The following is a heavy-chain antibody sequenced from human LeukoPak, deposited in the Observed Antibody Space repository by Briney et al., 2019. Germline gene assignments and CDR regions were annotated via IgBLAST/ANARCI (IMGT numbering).Heavy chain of an antibody. CDR2: IYSGGST. CDR1: GFTVSSNY. Sequence: GGSLRLSCAASGFTVSSNYMSWVRQAPGKGLEWVSVIYSGGSTYYADSVKGRFTVSRDNSKNTLYLQMNSLRAEDTAVYYCARDIITQKTKHAFDIWSQGTMVTVSS. J-gene: IGHJ3*02. V-gene: IGHV3-66*01. CDR3: ARDIITQKTKHAFDI. D-gene: IGHD3-22*01.